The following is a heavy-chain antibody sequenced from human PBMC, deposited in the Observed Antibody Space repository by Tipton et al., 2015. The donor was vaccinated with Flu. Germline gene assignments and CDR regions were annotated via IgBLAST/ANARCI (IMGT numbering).Heavy chain of an antibody. CDR1: GFDFSVYG. J-gene: IGHJ6*02. Sequence: SLRLSCKASGFDFSVYGMHWVRQAPGKGREWVAVIWYDGSNIHYADSVKGRFTISRDNSKNTLYLQMNGLRAEDTAVYYCARDEGVVNYYFGMDVWGQGTTVTVSS. V-gene: IGHV3-33*01. CDR2: IWYDGSNI. CDR3: ARDEGVVNYYFGMDV.